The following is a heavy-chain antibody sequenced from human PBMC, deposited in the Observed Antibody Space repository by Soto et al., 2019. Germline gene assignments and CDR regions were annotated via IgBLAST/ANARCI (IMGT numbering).Heavy chain of an antibody. J-gene: IGHJ6*02. D-gene: IGHD3-3*01. CDR2: IKQDGSEK. V-gene: IGHV3-7*03. CDR1: GFTFSSYW. Sequence: PGGSLRLSCAASGFTFSSYWMSWVRQAPGKGLEWVANIKQDGSEKYYVDSVKGRFTISRDNAKNPLYLQMNSLRAEDTAVYYCARDRIDTIFGVVTNPLYYYYGMDVWGQGTTVTVSS. CDR3: ARDRIDTIFGVVTNPLYYYYGMDV.